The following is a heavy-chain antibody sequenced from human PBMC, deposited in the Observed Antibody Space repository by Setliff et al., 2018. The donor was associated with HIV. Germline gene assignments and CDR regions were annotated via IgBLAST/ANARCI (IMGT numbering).Heavy chain of an antibody. CDR1: GGTFSSYA. V-gene: IGHV1-69*13. J-gene: IGHJ6*02. CDR3: ARGYDYLYYGMDV. D-gene: IGHD1-1*01. Sequence: SVKVSCKASGGTFSSYAISWVRQTPGQGLEWMGGIIPTFGTANYAQKFRGRVTITADESTSTAYMELSSLRSGDTAVYYCARGYDYLYYGMDVWGQGTTVTVSS. CDR2: IIPTFGTA.